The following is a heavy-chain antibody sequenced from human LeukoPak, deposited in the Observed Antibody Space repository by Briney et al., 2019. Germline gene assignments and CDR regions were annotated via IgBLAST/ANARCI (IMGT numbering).Heavy chain of an antibody. J-gene: IGHJ4*02. CDR2: IYYSGST. Sequence: SETLSLTCTVSGGSISSSSYYWGWIRQPPGKGLEWIGSIYYSGSTYYNPPLKSRVTISVDTSKNQFFLKLSSVTAADTAAYYCARHEVQITGIAVAGTPFDYWGQGTLVTVSS. D-gene: IGHD6-19*01. CDR1: GGSISSSSYY. CDR3: ARHEVQITGIAVAGTPFDY. V-gene: IGHV4-39*01.